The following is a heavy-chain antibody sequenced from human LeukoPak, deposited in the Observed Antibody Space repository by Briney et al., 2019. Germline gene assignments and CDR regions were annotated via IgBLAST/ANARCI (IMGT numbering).Heavy chain of an antibody. V-gene: IGHV4-34*09. CDR2: IYHSGRS. CDR3: ARDQVECTGGTCQSRVGFDF. D-gene: IGHD2-8*02. J-gene: IGHJ4*02. Sequence: SETLSLTCAVYGGSFSGYYWSWIRQPPGKGLEWIGYIYHSGRSYYNPSLKSRITMSVDTSKNQFSLDLSSVTAADTAVYCCARDQVECTGGTCQSRVGFDFWGQGTLVTVSS. CDR1: GGSFSGYY.